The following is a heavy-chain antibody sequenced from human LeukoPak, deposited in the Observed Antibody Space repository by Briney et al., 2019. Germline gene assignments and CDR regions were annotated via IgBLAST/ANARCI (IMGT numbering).Heavy chain of an antibody. V-gene: IGHV3-23*01. CDR3: AEGSSGSAGGWCVL. J-gene: IGHJ5*02. CDR2: ISGSGIIT. CDR1: GLTLSSHA. Sequence: GWSLRPSCAASGLTLSSHAMNWVRQAPAKGLEWVSIISGSGIITYYTDSVKGRFTISRDNSKNTLYLQMNSLRAKDTTVYCGAEGSSGSAGGWCVLWGQGTLVTVSS. D-gene: IGHD3-10*01.